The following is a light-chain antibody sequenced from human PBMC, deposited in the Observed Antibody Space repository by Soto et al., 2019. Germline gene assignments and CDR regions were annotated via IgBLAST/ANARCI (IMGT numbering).Light chain of an antibody. CDR3: QQSYSTPPIT. V-gene: IGKV1-39*01. J-gene: IGKJ5*01. CDR1: QSISSY. Sequence: DIQMTQSPSSLSASVGDRVTITCRASQSISSYLNWYQQKPGKAPKLLIYAASSLQSGVPSRFSGSASRTDFTLTISSLQPEDFATYYCQQSYSTPPITSGQGTRLQIK. CDR2: AAS.